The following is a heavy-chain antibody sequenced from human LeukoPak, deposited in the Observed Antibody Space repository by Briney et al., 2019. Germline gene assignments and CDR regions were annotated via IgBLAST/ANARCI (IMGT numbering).Heavy chain of an antibody. CDR1: GYRFTSYW. V-gene: IGHV5-51*01. CDR3: ARQMDYGDYANWFDP. Sequence: GESLKISCQGSGYRFTSYWIGWVREMPGKGLEWMGVIYPGDSDTRYSPSFQGQVTISADKSISTAYLQWSSLKASDTAMYYCARQMDYGDYANWFDPWGQGTLVTVSS. CDR2: IYPGDSDT. D-gene: IGHD4-17*01. J-gene: IGHJ5*02.